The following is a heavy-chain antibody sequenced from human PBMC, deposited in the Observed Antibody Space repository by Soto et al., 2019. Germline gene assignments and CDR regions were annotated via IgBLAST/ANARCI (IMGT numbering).Heavy chain of an antibody. CDR3: ARDWAGYYSHFVY. Sequence: QVYLVQSGAEVKKPGSSVKVSCKALRGTFTNYAFSWVRQAPGQGLEWMGGIMPFFGSGNYAQKFQGRINITADESTSSVYLELTSLRSEDTAVYYCARDWAGYYSHFVYWGQGTLVTVSS. D-gene: IGHD3-22*01. CDR2: IMPFFGSG. CDR1: RGTFTNYA. J-gene: IGHJ4*02. V-gene: IGHV1-69*01.